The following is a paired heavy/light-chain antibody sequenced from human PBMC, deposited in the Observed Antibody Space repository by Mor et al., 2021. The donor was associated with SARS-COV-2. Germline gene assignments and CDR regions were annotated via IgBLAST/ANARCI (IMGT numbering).Heavy chain of an antibody. J-gene: IGHJ6*04. D-gene: IGHD3-10*01. CDR1: GFTFSSYA. CDR2: ISYDGSNK. V-gene: IGHV3-30-3*01. CDR3: ARAAHYYASGTPDDV. Sequence: QVQLVESGGGVVQPGRSLRLSCAASGFTFSSYAMHWVRQAPGKGLEWVAVISYDGSNKYYADSVKGRFTISRDNSKNTLYLEMSSLRAEDTAFYYCARAAHYYASGTPDDVWGKGTTVTVSS.
Light chain of an antibody. V-gene: IGLV8-61*01. CDR1: SGSVSTSYY. J-gene: IGLJ3*02. CDR3: VLYMGSGIWV. Sequence: QTVVTQEPSFSVSPGGTVTLTCGLSSGSVSTSYYPSWFQQTPGQSPRTLISSTNTRSSGVPDRFSGSILGNKAALTITGAQADDESDYYCVLYMGSGIWVFGGGTKLTVL. CDR2: STN.